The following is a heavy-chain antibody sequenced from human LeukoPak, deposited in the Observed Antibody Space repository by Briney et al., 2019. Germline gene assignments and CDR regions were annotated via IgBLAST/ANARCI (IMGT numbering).Heavy chain of an antibody. CDR3: ARDRGYPDSFNI. J-gene: IGHJ3*02. V-gene: IGHV3-74*01. D-gene: IGHD3-10*01. Sequence: GGSLRLSCAASGFNLGPFWMHWVSQPPGKGLVWISHINNDGSTKVYADSVKGRFTISRDNAKNTLYLQMNSLRADDTAVYYCARDRGYPDSFNIWGEGPMVTVSS. CDR2: INNDGSTK. CDR1: GFNLGPFW.